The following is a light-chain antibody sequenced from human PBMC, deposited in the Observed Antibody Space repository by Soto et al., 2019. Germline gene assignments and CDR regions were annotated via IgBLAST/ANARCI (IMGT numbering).Light chain of an antibody. CDR1: QNIRSY. V-gene: IGKV1-5*03. J-gene: IGKJ1*01. Sequence: DIQMTQSPSTLSASVGDRVTITRRASQNIRSYLAWYQQKPGKAPKLLISKASSLESGVPSRFSGSGSGTQFTLTISSLQPDDFASYYCQQYNTYPTWTFGQGTKVEVK. CDR3: QQYNTYPTWT. CDR2: KAS.